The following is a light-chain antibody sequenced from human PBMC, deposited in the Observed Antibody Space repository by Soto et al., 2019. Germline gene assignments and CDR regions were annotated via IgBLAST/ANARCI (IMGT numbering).Light chain of an antibody. Sequence: DIQMTQSPSSLSASVGDRVTITCQASQDITNYLNWYQQKPGKAPNLLINDASKVETGVPSRFSGRGSGTHFTLTLSSLQPEDIAIYSCQQFDNLPSTFGQGTKLEI. CDR3: QQFDNLPST. J-gene: IGKJ2*01. V-gene: IGKV1-33*01. CDR1: QDITNY. CDR2: DAS.